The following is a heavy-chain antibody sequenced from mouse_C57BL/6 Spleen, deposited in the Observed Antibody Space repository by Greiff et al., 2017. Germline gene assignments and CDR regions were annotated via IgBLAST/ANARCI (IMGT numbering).Heavy chain of an antibody. D-gene: IGHD2-5*01. CDR3: ARRGYSKGYFDV. CDR1: GFSLTSYG. V-gene: IGHV2-2*01. J-gene: IGHJ1*03. CDR2: IWSGGST. Sequence: VQVVESGPGLVQPSQSLSITCTVSGFSLTSYGVHWVRQSPGKGLEWLGVIWSGGSTDYNAAFISRLSISKDNSKSQVFFKMISLQADDTAIYYCARRGYSKGYFDVWGTGTTVTVSS.